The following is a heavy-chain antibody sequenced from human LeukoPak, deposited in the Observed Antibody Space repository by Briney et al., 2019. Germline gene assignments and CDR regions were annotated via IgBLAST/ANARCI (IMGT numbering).Heavy chain of an antibody. V-gene: IGHV4-38-2*02. J-gene: IGHJ4*02. Sequence: SETLSLTCTVCGYSISGAYYWGWIRQPPGKGLEWIGTIFQSVSTYYNPSLKSRVTTSVDTSKNQFSLKLSSVTAADTAVYYCARNNSNGFDFWSQGALVTVSS. CDR2: IFQSVST. CDR3: ARNNSNGFDF. D-gene: IGHD6-19*01. CDR1: GYSISGAYY.